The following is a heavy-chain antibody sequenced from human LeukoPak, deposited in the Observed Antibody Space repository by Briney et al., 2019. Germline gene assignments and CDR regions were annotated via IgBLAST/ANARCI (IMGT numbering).Heavy chain of an antibody. D-gene: IGHD2-15*01. V-gene: IGHV1-18*01. J-gene: IGHJ6*02. CDR1: GYTFTSYG. CDR2: ISAYNGNT. Sequence: ASVKVSCKASGYTFTSYGTSWVRQAPGQGLEWMGWISAYNGNTNYAQKLQGRVTMTTDTSTSTAYMELRSLRSDDTAVYYCARDTDIVVVVAATFYYYYGMDVWGQGTTVTVSS. CDR3: ARDTDIVVVVAATFYYYYGMDV.